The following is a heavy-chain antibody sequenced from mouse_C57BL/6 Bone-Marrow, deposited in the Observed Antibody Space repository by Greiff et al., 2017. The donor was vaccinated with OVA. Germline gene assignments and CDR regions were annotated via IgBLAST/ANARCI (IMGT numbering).Heavy chain of an antibody. CDR2: INPSTGGT. D-gene: IGHD1-1*01. Sequence: EVQLVESGPELVKPGASVKISCKASGYSFTGYYMNWVKQSPEKSLEWIGEINPSTGGTTYNQKFKAKATLTVDKSSSTAYMQLKSLTSEDSAVYYCASSFTTVVAQDFDYWGQGTTLTVSS. CDR1: GYSFTGYY. J-gene: IGHJ2*01. CDR3: ASSFTTVVAQDFDY. V-gene: IGHV1-42*01.